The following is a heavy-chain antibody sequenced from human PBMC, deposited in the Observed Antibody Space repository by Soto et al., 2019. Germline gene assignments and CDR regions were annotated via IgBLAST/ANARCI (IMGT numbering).Heavy chain of an antibody. CDR3: AKVAKRYTSCWKWFGH. CDR2: IYYNGDT. J-gene: IGHJ5*02. Sequence: PSETLSLTCVVSGGSTSSSDYYWAWIRQPLGTGLERIGSIYYNGDTWYNPSLKSRVTVSVDTSKNQFSLRVRSLTAVDTAVYYCAKVAKRYTSCWKWFGHRGQGTAVTV. D-gene: IGHD3-16*02. CDR1: GGSTSSSDYY. V-gene: IGHV4-39*01.